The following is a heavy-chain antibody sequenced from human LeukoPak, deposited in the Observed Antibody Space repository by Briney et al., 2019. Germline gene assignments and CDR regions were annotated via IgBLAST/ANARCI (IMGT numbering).Heavy chain of an antibody. CDR2: IWYDGSNK. CDR3: ARGRGADYGGNSGYFDY. V-gene: IGHV3-33*08. D-gene: IGHD4-23*01. J-gene: IGHJ4*02. CDR1: GFTISSYA. Sequence: GGSLRLSCVASGFTISSYAMSWVRQAPGKGLEWVAVIWYDGSNKYYADSVKGRFTISRDNPKNTLYVQMNSLRAEDTAVYYCARGRGADYGGNSGYFDYWGQGTLVTVSS.